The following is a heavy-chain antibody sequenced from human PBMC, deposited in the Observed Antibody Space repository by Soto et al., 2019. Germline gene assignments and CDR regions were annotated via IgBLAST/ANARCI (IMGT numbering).Heavy chain of an antibody. V-gene: IGHV4-4*02. CDR1: GGSISADSW. D-gene: IGHD2-21*01. CDR3: ARGADYRWVY. Sequence: QVQLQESGPGLVKPSETLSLTCAVSGGSISADSWWSRVRQPPGKGLEWIGEIHHTGSTNYIQSLKSRVTMSLDKSNNLLSLKLNSVAAADAALYYCARGADYRWVYWGQGTLVTVSS. J-gene: IGHJ4*02. CDR2: IHHTGST.